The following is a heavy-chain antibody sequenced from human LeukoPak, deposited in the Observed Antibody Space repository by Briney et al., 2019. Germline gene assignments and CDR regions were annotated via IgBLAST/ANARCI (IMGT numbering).Heavy chain of an antibody. CDR1: GFIVSTNC. D-gene: IGHD3-22*01. CDR3: ARHEGITMIMN. V-gene: IGHV3-66*04. Sequence: GGSLRLSCAASGFIVSTNCMSWVRQAPGKGLEWVSVIYGGGSTYYADSVKGRFTISRDNSKNSLYLQMNSLRAEDTAVYYCARHEGITMIMNWGQGTLVTVSS. CDR2: IYGGGST. J-gene: IGHJ4*02.